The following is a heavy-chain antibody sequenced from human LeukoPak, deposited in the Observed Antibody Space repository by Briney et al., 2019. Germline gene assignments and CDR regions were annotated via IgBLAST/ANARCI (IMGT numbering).Heavy chain of an antibody. CDR1: GFTFSSYG. V-gene: IGHV3-33*01. CDR2: IWYDGSNK. J-gene: IGHJ6*03. D-gene: IGHD2-2*01. CDR3: ARDGDIVVVHGGFMDV. Sequence: GGSLRLSCAASGFTFSSYGMHWVRQAPGKGLEWVAVIWYDGSNKYYADSVKGRFTISRDNSKNTLYLQMSSLRAEDTAVYYCARDGDIVVVHGGFMDVWGKGTTVTVSS.